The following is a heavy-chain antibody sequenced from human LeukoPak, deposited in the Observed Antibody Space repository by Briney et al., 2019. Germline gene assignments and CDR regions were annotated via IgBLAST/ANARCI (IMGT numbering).Heavy chain of an antibody. V-gene: IGHV1-2*02. Sequence: ASVKVSCKASGYTFTGYYMHWVRQAPGQGPEWMGWINPNSGGTNYAQKFQGRVTMTRDTSISTAYMELSRLRSDDTAVYYCARDLYYYDSSGLNWFDPWGQGTLVTVSS. D-gene: IGHD3-22*01. CDR3: ARDLYYYDSSGLNWFDP. CDR2: INPNSGGT. J-gene: IGHJ5*02. CDR1: GYTFTGYY.